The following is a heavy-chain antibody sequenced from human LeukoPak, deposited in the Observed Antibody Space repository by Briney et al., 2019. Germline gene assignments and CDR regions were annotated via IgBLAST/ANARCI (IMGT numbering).Heavy chain of an antibody. Sequence: GASVTVSFKAFVYTFTVYYMHWVRQAPGHGLEGMGWINPNSGSRSYAQKFQGRVTMTRDTSISTAYMELSRLKSDDTAVYYCARGDGYSYGYLGYWGQGPLVTVSS. CDR1: VYTFTVYY. V-gene: IGHV1-2*02. CDR2: INPNSGSR. J-gene: IGHJ4*02. D-gene: IGHD5-18*01. CDR3: ARGDGYSYGYLGY.